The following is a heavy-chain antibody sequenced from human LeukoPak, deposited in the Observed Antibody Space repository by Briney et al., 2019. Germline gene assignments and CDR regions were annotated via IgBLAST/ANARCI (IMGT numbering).Heavy chain of an antibody. J-gene: IGHJ4*02. CDR3: ARENDRYGRIDY. CDR1: GGSISSYY. D-gene: IGHD5-18*01. Sequence: PSETLSLTCTVSGGSISSYYWSWIRQPPGRGLEWIGYIYYSGGTNYNPSLESRVTISVDTSRNQFSLRLSSVTAADTAVYYCARENDRYGRIDYWGQGTQVTVSS. CDR2: IYYSGGT. V-gene: IGHV4-59*01.